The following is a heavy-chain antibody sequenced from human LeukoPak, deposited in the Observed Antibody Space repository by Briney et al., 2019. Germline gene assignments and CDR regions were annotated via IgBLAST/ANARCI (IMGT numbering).Heavy chain of an antibody. J-gene: IGHJ3*02. CDR2: IYYSGST. V-gene: IGHV4-31*03. Sequence: SQTLSLTCTVSGGTISSRTYYWSWIRQHPGKGLEWIGYIYYSGSTYYNPSLKSRVSISVDTSKNHFSLKPSSVTAADTAVYFCARDRRGLDFYDAFDIWGQGTMVTVSS. D-gene: IGHD2/OR15-2a*01. CDR3: ARDRRGLDFYDAFDI. CDR1: GGTISSRTYY.